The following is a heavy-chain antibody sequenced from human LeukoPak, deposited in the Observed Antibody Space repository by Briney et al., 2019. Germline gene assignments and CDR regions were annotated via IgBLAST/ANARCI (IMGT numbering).Heavy chain of an antibody. CDR1: GYTFTGYY. D-gene: IGHD3-10*01. CDR3: ARGPRITMIRGGQWYYYMNV. CDR2: INPNSGGT. V-gene: IGHV1-2*02. Sequence: ASVKVSCKASGYTFTGYYMHWVRQAPGQGLEWMGWINPNSGGTNYAQKFQGRVTMTRDTSISTAYMELSRLRSEDTAVYYCARGPRITMIRGGQWYYYMNVWGKGTTVTISS. J-gene: IGHJ6*03.